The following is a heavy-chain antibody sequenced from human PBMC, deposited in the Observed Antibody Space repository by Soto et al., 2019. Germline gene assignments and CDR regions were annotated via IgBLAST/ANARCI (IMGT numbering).Heavy chain of an antibody. Sequence: QVQLMQSGAEVKEPGSSVKVSCKASGGSFPSDTISWVRQAPGQGLEWLGGIVPVFGTPNHAQKFQGRVTISADGSTNTAYMELTSLRPEDTAVYYCTRPSSGYYHDAFDIWGQATLVTVSS. J-gene: IGHJ3*02. V-gene: IGHV1-69*01. CDR3: TRPSSGYYHDAFDI. D-gene: IGHD3-22*01. CDR1: GGSFPSDT. CDR2: IVPVFGTP.